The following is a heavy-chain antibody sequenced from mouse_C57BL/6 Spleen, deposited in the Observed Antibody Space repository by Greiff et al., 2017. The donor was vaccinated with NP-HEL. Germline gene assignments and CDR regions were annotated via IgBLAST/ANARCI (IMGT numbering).Heavy chain of an antibody. D-gene: IGHD2-3*01. J-gene: IGHJ2*01. CDR1: GYSITSGYY. CDR2: ISYDGSN. CDR3: ARDDGYGYFDY. V-gene: IGHV3-6*01. Sequence: EVKLLESGPGLVKPSQSLSLTCSVTGYSITSGYYWNWIRQFPGNKLEWMGYISYDGSNNYNPSLKNRISITRDTSKNQFFLKLNSVTTEDTATYYCARDDGYGYFDYWGKGTTLTVSS.